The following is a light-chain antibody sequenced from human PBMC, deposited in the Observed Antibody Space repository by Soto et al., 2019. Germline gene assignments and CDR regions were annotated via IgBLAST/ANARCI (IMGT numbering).Light chain of an antibody. CDR1: QSISSW. CDR2: DAS. V-gene: IGKV1-5*01. CDR3: QQYNSYSPT. J-gene: IGKJ1*01. Sequence: DIQMTQSPSTLSASVGDRVTITCRASQSISSWLAWYQQTPGKAPKVLIYDASSLESGVPSRFSGSGSGTEFTLTISSLQPDDFATYYCQQYNSYSPTFGQGTKVDIK.